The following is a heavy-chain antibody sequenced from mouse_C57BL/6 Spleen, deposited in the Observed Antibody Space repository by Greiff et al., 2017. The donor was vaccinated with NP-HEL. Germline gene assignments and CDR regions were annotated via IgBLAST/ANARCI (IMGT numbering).Heavy chain of an antibody. J-gene: IGHJ2*01. CDR2: IDPSDSET. D-gene: IGHD1-1*01. CDR1: GYTFTSYW. V-gene: IGHV1-52*01. Sequence: VQLQQPGAELVRPGSSVKLSCKASGYTFTSYWMHWVKQRPIQGLEWIGNIDPSDSETHYNQKFKDKATLTVDKSSSTAYMQLSSLTSEDSAVYYCARSGYYYGPSGGFDYWGQGTTLTVSS. CDR3: ARSGYYYGPSGGFDY.